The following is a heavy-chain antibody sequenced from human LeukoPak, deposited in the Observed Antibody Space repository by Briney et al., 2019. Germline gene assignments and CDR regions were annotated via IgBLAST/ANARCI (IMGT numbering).Heavy chain of an antibody. CDR3: ARGIRAGAFDI. CDR1: GYTLAELL. D-gene: IGHD2-21*01. V-gene: IGHV1-24*01. Sequence: ASVKVSCKVSGYTLAELLMHWARQAPGKGLEWMGGFDPEDGEPEDGESIDAQKLQGRVTMTEDTSTNTAYMELSRLTSEDTAVYYCARGIRAGAFDIWGQGTMVTVSS. J-gene: IGHJ3*02. CDR2: FDPEDGEPEDGES.